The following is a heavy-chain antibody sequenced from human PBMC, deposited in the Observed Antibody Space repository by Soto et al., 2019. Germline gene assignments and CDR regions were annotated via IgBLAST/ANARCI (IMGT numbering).Heavy chain of an antibody. CDR3: ASLYGSGSYYSTYYFDY. V-gene: IGHV3-7*05. D-gene: IGHD3-10*01. Sequence: GGSLRLSCAASGFTFSSYWMSWVRQAPGKGLEWVANIKQDGSEKYYVDSVKGRLTISRDNAKNSLYLQMNSLRAEDTALYYCASLYGSGSYYSTYYFDYWGQGTLVTVSS. CDR2: IKQDGSEK. CDR1: GFTFSSYW. J-gene: IGHJ4*02.